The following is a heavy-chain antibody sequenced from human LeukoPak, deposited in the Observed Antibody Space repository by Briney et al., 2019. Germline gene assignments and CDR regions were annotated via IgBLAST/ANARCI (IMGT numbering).Heavy chain of an antibody. D-gene: IGHD4-17*01. CDR3: ARRETILTEGDYSDVVDWFDP. CDR2: IYPGDSDT. CDR1: GYSFTSYW. J-gene: IGHJ5*02. Sequence: GESLKISCKGSGYSFTSYWIGWVRQMPGKGLEWMGIIYPGDSDTRYSPSFQGQVTISADKSISTAYLQWSSLKASDTAMYYCARRETILTEGDYSDVVDWFDPWGQGTLVTVSS. V-gene: IGHV5-51*01.